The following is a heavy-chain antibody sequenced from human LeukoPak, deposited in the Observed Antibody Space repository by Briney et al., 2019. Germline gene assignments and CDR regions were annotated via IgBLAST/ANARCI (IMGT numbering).Heavy chain of an antibody. Sequence: SVKVSCKASGGTFSSYAISWVRQAPGQGLEWMGRIIPILGIANYAQKFQGRVTITADKSTSTAYMELSSLRSEDTAVYYCATEAYGVVQWLGLIDYWGQGTLVTVSS. J-gene: IGHJ4*02. V-gene: IGHV1-69*04. D-gene: IGHD6-19*01. CDR2: IIPILGIA. CDR1: GGTFSSYA. CDR3: ATEAYGVVQWLGLIDY.